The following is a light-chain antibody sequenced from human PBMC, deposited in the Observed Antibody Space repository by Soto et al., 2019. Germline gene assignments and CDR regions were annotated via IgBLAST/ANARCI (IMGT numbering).Light chain of an antibody. CDR2: AAS. J-gene: IGKJ1*01. V-gene: IGKV3-20*01. Sequence: EIVLTHSPGTLSLSPGERATLSCRASQIVNNNYLAWYQQKPGQAPRLVIYAASSRATGVPDRFSGSGSGTDFTLTISRLEPEDFAVYYCQQYGSSGTFGQGTKVDIK. CDR3: QQYGSSGT. CDR1: QIVNNNY.